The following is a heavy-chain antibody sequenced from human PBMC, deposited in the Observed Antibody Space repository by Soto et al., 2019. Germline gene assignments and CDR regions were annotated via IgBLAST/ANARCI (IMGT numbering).Heavy chain of an antibody. Sequence: QLQLQESGPGLVKPSETLSLTCTVSGGSISSSSYYWGWIRQPPGKGLEWTGSIYYSGSTYYNPSLKSRGIIIVDTSKNQFPLKLSSVTAADTAVYYCARRKEFCSGGSCYRTFDYWGQGTLVTVSS. CDR2: IYYSGST. V-gene: IGHV4-39*01. J-gene: IGHJ4*02. D-gene: IGHD2-15*01. CDR3: ARRKEFCSGGSCYRTFDY. CDR1: GGSISSSSYY.